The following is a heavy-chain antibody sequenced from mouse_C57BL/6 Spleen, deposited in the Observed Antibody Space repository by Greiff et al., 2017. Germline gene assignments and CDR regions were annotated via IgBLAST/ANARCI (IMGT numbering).Heavy chain of an antibody. CDR3: ARLYYGNLYYFDY. CDR2: IYPGSGNT. Sequence: VKLKQSGAELVRPGASVKLSCKASGYTFTDYYINWVKQRPGQGLEWIARIYPGSGNTYYNEKFKGKATLTAEKSSSTAYMQLSSLTSEDSAVYFCARLYYGNLYYFDYWGQGTTLTVSS. J-gene: IGHJ2*01. V-gene: IGHV1-76*01. D-gene: IGHD2-1*01. CDR1: GYTFTDYY.